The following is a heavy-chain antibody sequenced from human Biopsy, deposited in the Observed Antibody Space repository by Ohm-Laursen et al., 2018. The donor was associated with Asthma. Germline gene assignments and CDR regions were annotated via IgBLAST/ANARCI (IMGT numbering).Heavy chain of an antibody. J-gene: IGHJ6*02. CDR1: GYTFNSAG. V-gene: IGHV1-18*01. CDR2: ISVYNGNT. D-gene: IGHD3-10*01. Sequence: VKVSCKASGYTFNSAGITWVRQAPGQGLEWMGWISVYNGNTKVAQKLQDRVTMITDTSTSTAYMELRSLRSDDTAVYFCARAVDYSHYYGIDIWGQGTTVTVS. CDR3: ARAVDYSHYYGIDI.